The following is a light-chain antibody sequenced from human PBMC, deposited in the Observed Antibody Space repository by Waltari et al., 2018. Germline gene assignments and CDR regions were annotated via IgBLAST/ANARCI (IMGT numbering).Light chain of an antibody. CDR3: QQYNDWPLT. Sequence: ELMLPPSCVTLSVSQGARATLSCRASQSVSSHLAWYQQKPGQAPRLLIYGTSTRATGTPPRFSGSGSGTEFTLTISSLQSEDLAVYYCQQYNDWPLTFGGGTKVEIK. CDR1: QSVSSH. J-gene: IGKJ4*01. V-gene: IGKV3-15*01. CDR2: GTS.